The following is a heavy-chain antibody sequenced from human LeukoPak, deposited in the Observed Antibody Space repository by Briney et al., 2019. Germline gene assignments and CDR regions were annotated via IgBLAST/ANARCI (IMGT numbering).Heavy chain of an antibody. CDR1: GFNVFSNY. V-gene: IGHV3-66*01. CDR2: FYSGGST. D-gene: IGHD3-10*01. CDR3: ARDRSYGPAFDI. Sequence: GGSLRLSCVVSGFNVFSNYMSWVRQAPGKGLEWVSGFYSGGSTYYADSVKGRFTISRDNPRNTLYLQMNGLRAEDTAVYYCARDRSYGPAFDIWGQGTMVTVSS. J-gene: IGHJ3*02.